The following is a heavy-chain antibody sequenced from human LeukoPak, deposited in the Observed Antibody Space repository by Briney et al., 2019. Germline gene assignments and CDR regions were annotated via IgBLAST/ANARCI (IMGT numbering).Heavy chain of an antibody. Sequence: SETPPLTCTVSGGSISSTTYYWGWIRQPPGKGLEYIGAIYYSGSTYYNPSLKSRVTISVDTSKNQFSLKLSSVTAADTAVYYCAKNRESGTYYSAFDIWGQGTMVTVSS. CDR3: AKNRESGTYYSAFDI. CDR2: IYYSGST. CDR1: GGSISSTTYY. D-gene: IGHD1-26*01. J-gene: IGHJ3*02. V-gene: IGHV4-39*07.